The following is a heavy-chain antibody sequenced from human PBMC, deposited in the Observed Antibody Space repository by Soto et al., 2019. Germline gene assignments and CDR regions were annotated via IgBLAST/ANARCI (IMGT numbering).Heavy chain of an antibody. CDR1: GFAFSNAW. D-gene: IGHD3-22*01. V-gene: IGHV3-15*07. Sequence: EVHLVESGGGLVKPGGSLRLSCAASGFAFSNAWINWVRQAPGKGLEWVGRIKSKTDGGTTDFAAPGRGRFAISRDDSKHMVYMQMNSLKTEYKAVYYCSTDSYISMIVVRVDYWGHGTLVTVSS. J-gene: IGHJ4*01. CDR3: STDSYISMIVVRVDY. CDR2: IKSKTDGGTT.